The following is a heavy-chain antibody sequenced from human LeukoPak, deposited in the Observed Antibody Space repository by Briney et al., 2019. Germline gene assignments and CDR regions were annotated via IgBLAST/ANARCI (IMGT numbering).Heavy chain of an antibody. CDR1: GGSISSSSYY. CDR2: IYYSGST. D-gene: IGHD6-13*01. J-gene: IGHJ5*02. CDR3: ARELRGSSWYGDWFDP. V-gene: IGHV4-39*07. Sequence: SETLSLTCTVSGGSISSSSYYWGWIRQPPGKGLEWIGSIYYSGSTNYNPSLKSRVTISVDTSKNQFSLKLSSVTAADTAVYYCARELRGSSWYGDWFDPWGQGTLVTVSS.